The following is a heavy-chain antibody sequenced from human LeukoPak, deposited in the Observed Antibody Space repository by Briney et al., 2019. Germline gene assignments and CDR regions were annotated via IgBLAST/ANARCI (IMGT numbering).Heavy chain of an antibody. CDR3: ARVASPKAGGCYYYMDV. CDR2: INPSGGST. Sequence: GASVKVSCKASGYTFTGYYMHWVRQAPGQGLEWMGIINPSGGSTSYAQKFQGRVSMTRDTSTSTVYMELSSLRSEDTAVYYCARVASPKAGGCYYYMDVWGKGTTVTVSS. J-gene: IGHJ6*03. CDR1: GYTFTGYY. D-gene: IGHD3-16*01. V-gene: IGHV1-46*01.